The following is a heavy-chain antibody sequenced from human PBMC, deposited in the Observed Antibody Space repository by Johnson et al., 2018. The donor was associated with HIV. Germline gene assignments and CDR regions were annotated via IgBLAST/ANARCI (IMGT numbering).Heavy chain of an antibody. J-gene: IGHJ3*02. D-gene: IGHD3-22*01. CDR1: GFTFDDYA. CDR2: ISSSGSTI. Sequence: VQLVESGGGVVRPGGSLRLSCAASGFTFDDYAMSWVRQVPGKGLEWVSYISSSGSTIYYADSVKGRFIISRDNSNNTLFLQMNDLRAEDTAVYFCARETLRLSMIVVAKGGFDMWGQGTMVTVSS. V-gene: IGHV3-48*01. CDR3: ARETLRLSMIVVAKGGFDM.